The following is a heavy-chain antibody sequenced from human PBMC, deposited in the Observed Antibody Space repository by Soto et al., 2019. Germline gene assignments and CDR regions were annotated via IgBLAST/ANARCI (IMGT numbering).Heavy chain of an antibody. CDR1: GFSLSTSGMC. CDR3: ARISYSSSSWSYYYYYGMDV. CDR2: IDWDDDK. D-gene: IGHD6-6*01. J-gene: IGHJ6*02. V-gene: IGHV2-70*01. Sequence: SGPTLVNPTQTLTLTCTFSGFSLSTSGMCVSWIRQPPGKALEWLALIDWDDDKYYSTSLKTRLTISKDTSKNQVVLTMTNMDPVDTATYYCARISYSSSSWSYYYYYGMDVWGQGTTATVSS.